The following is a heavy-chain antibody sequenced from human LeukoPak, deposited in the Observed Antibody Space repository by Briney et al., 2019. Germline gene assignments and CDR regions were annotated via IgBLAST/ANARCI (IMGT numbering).Heavy chain of an antibody. Sequence: SETLSLTCTVSGNSISSGDYYWSWIRQPAGKGLEWIGRIYTSGSTNYNPSLKSRVTISVDTSKNQFSLKLSSVTAADTAVYYCARSYYDSSGYYGGIDYWGQGTLVTVSS. CDR1: GNSISSGDYY. CDR2: IYTSGST. D-gene: IGHD3-22*01. J-gene: IGHJ4*02. CDR3: ARSYYDSSGYYGGIDY. V-gene: IGHV4-61*02.